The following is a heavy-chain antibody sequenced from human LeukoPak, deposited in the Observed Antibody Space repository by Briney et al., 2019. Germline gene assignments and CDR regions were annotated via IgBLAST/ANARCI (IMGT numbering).Heavy chain of an antibody. D-gene: IGHD6-19*01. CDR1: GFTFSKYW. CDR2: INTDGTVT. Sequence: GGSLRLSCAASGFTFSKYWMLWVRQAPGKGLESVSRINTDGTVTTYADSVKGRFTLSRENADNTMFLQMNSVRDEDTAVYYCATKQWLAPPPDSWGQGTPVTVSS. J-gene: IGHJ4*02. V-gene: IGHV3-74*01. CDR3: ATKQWLAPPPDS.